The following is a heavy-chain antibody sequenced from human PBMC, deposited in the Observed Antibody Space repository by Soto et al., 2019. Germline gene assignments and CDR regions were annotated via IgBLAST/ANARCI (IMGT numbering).Heavy chain of an antibody. CDR2: INHSGST. D-gene: IGHD3-10*01. V-gene: IGHV4-34*01. J-gene: IGHJ6*03. CDR3: ARGLEAGSNYYYYMDV. CDR1: GGSFSGYY. Sequence: PSETLSLTCAVYGGSFSGYYWSWIRQPPGKGLEWIGEINHSGSTNYNPSLKSRVTISVDTSKNQFSLKLSSVTAADTAVYYCARGLEAGSNYYYYMDVWGKGTTVTVS.